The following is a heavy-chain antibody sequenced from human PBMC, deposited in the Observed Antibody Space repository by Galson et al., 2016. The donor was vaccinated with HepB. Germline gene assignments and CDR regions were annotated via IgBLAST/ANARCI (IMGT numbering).Heavy chain of an antibody. CDR3: ARMSTIHGFRWYFDL. V-gene: IGHV1-69*13. J-gene: IGHJ2*01. D-gene: IGHD5-24*01. CDR2: IIPIFGTT. Sequence: SVKVSCKASGGNLNSYAINWLRQAPGQGLEWMGGIIPIFGTTIYAQMFLDRVTITADGSTNTAYMELRSLKSDDTAFYYCARMSTIHGFRWYFDLWGRGTRVSGSS. CDR1: GGNLNSYA.